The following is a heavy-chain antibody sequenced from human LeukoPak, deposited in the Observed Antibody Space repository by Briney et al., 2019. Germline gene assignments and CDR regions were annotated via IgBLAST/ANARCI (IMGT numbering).Heavy chain of an antibody. V-gene: IGHV3-23*01. CDR1: GFTFSSYA. Sequence: GGSLRLSCAASGFTFSSYAMNWVRQAPGKWLEWVSSISGSGGNTYYADSVKGRFTISRDNSKNTLSLQMNSLRADHTAVYYCAKPARTDAFDIWGQGTLVTVSS. CDR3: AKPARTDAFDI. D-gene: IGHD1-14*01. J-gene: IGHJ3*02. CDR2: ISGSGGNT.